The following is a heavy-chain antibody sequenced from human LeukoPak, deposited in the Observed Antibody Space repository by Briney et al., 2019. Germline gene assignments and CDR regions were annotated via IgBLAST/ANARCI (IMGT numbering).Heavy chain of an antibody. CDR3: ARERYYDFWSGYLDYYMDV. CDR1: GFTFSDYY. Sequence: GGSLRLSCAASGFTFSDYYMSWIRQAPGKGLEWVSYISSSGSTIYYADSVKGRFTISRDNAKNSLYLQLNSLRAEDTAVYYCARERYYDFWSGYLDYYMDVWGKGTTVTVSS. CDR2: ISSSGSTI. V-gene: IGHV3-11*04. D-gene: IGHD3-3*01. J-gene: IGHJ6*03.